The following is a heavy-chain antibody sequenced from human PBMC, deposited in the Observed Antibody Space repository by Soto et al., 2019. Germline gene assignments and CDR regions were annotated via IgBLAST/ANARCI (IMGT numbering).Heavy chain of an antibody. CDR1: GFSLSTSGVG. Sequence: QITLKESGPTLVKPTQTLTLTCTCSGFSLSTSGVGVGWIRQPPGKALEWLALIYWDDDKRYSPSLKSRLSITKDTSKNQVVLTMTNMDPVDTATYYCAHNDLAAPFAYWGQGTLVTVSS. CDR2: IYWDDDK. D-gene: IGHD6-13*01. J-gene: IGHJ4*02. V-gene: IGHV2-5*02. CDR3: AHNDLAAPFAY.